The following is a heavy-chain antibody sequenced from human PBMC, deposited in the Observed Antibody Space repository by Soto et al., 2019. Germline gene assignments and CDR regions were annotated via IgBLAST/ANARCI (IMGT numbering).Heavy chain of an antibody. Sequence: PSETLSLTCTVSGGSISSYYWSWIRQPPGKGLEWIGDVFYSGITNNNPSLKSRVIISVDTSKNQFSLKLNSLTAADTAVYFCARHRSAWYYFDYWGRGTLVTVSS. V-gene: IGHV4-59*08. CDR2: VFYSGIT. J-gene: IGHJ4*02. D-gene: IGHD6-19*01. CDR1: GGSISSYY. CDR3: ARHRSAWYYFDY.